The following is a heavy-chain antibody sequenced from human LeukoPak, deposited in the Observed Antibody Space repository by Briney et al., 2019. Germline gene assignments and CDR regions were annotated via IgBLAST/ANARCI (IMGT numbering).Heavy chain of an antibody. Sequence: SEALSLTCTVSGGSISSYYWNWIRQPPGKGLEWIGYIYYSGSTNYNPSLKSRVTISVDTSKNQFSLKLSSVTAADTAVYYCARGADSSGYYSIFYFDYWGQGTLVTVSS. J-gene: IGHJ4*02. CDR3: ARGADSSGYYSIFYFDY. D-gene: IGHD3-22*01. CDR2: IYYSGST. CDR1: GGSISSYY. V-gene: IGHV4-59*01.